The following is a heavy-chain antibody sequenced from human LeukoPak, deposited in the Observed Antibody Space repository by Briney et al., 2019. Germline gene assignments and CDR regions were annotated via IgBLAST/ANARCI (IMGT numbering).Heavy chain of an antibody. CDR1: GGSISSGDYY. D-gene: IGHD4-17*01. CDR2: IYYSGST. Sequence: SETLSLTCTVSGGSISSGDYYWSWIRQPPGKGLEWIGYIYYSGSTYYNPSLKSRVTISVDKSKNQFSLKLSSVTAADTAVYYCARGGPRTYGDYVPFDYWGQGTLVTVSS. V-gene: IGHV4-30-4*01. J-gene: IGHJ4*02. CDR3: ARGGPRTYGDYVPFDY.